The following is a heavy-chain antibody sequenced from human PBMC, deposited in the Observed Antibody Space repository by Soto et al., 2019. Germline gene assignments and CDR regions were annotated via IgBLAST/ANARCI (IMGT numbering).Heavy chain of an antibody. J-gene: IGHJ6*02. Sequence: PGGSLRLSCAASGFTVSSNYMSWVRQAAGKWLEWVSLIYSGGSTYYADSVRGRFTISRDNSKNTLYLQMKSLRAEDTAVYYCARDPPATRHGMDVWGQGTTVTVSS. CDR2: IYSGGST. CDR1: GFTVSSNY. V-gene: IGHV3-53*01. CDR3: ARDPPATRHGMDV.